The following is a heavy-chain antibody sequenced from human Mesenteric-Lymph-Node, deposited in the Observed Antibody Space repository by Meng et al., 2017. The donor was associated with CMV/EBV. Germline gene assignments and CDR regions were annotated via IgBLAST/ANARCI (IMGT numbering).Heavy chain of an antibody. CDR2: ISPNSGDT. CDR3: ARSSSSWYYFDY. J-gene: IGHJ4*02. CDR1: GYTFTGYY. Sequence: CKASGYTFTGYYIHWVRQAPGQGLEWLGRISPNSGDTNYARNFQGRVTLTRDTSISTAYMELSRLRSDDTALYYCARSSSSWYYFDYWGQGTLVTVSS. D-gene: IGHD6-13*01. V-gene: IGHV1-2*06.